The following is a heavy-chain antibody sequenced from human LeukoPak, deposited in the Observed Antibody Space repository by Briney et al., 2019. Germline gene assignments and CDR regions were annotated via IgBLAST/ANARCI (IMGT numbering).Heavy chain of an antibody. CDR1: GFTFSSYG. J-gene: IGHJ6*02. CDR2: ISYDGSNK. V-gene: IGHV3-30*18. CDR3: AKDPTIFGVVMSGMDV. D-gene: IGHD3-3*01. Sequence: PGGSLRLSRAASGFTFSSYGMHWVRQAPGKGLEWVAVISYDGSNKYYADSVKGRFTISRDNSKNTLYLQMNSLRAEDTAVYYCAKDPTIFGVVMSGMDVWGQGTTVTVSS.